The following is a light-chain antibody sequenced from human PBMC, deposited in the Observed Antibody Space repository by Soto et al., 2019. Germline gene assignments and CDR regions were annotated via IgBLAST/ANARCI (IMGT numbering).Light chain of an antibody. CDR2: GAS. J-gene: IGKJ1*01. CDR3: QQYGSSAWT. CDR1: QSVSSSY. V-gene: IGKV3-20*01. Sequence: EIVLTQSPGTLSLSPGERATISCRASQSVSSSYLAWYQKKPGQAPRLLIYGASSRATGIPDRFSGSGSGTDFTLTISSLEPEDFAVYYCQQYGSSAWTFGQGTKVEVK.